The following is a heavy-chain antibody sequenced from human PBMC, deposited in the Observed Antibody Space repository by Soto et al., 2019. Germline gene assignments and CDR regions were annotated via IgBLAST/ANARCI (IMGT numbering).Heavy chain of an antibody. D-gene: IGHD1-26*01. CDR2: FSGTASST. CDR1: GFIFSSYA. V-gene: IGHV3-23*01. CDR3: AKGQKWELPFDY. J-gene: IGHJ4*02. Sequence: GGSLRLSCAASGFIFSSYAMSWVRQAPGKGLEWVSAFSGTASSTYYADSVKGRFTISRDNSKNTLYLQMNSLKAEDTAVYYCAKGQKWELPFDYWGQGALVTVSS.